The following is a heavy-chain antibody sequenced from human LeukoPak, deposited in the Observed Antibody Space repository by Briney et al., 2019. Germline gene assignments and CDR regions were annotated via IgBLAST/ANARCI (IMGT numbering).Heavy chain of an antibody. Sequence: QPGGSLRLSCAASGFTFSSYSMNWVRQAPGKGLEWVSYISSSSSTIYYADSVKGRFTISRDNSRNTLYLQMNSLRAEDTAVYYCAKSRVVEDYWGQGTLVTVSS. V-gene: IGHV3-48*01. J-gene: IGHJ4*02. CDR3: AKSRVVEDY. D-gene: IGHD2-21*01. CDR1: GFTFSSYS. CDR2: ISSSSSTI.